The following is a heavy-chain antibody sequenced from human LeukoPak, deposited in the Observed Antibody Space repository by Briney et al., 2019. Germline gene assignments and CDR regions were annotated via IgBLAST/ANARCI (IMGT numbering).Heavy chain of an antibody. CDR1: GFTVSNNR. CDR2: IYSDGNT. Sequence: GSLRLSCAASGFTVSNNRLSWVRQAPGMGLEWVSTIYSDGNTYYPDSVKGRFTTSRDGSKNTLYLQLNSLRTEDTAIYYCVREREGSNSEHWGQGTLVTVSS. V-gene: IGHV3-53*01. J-gene: IGHJ1*01. D-gene: IGHD1-26*01. CDR3: VREREGSNSEH.